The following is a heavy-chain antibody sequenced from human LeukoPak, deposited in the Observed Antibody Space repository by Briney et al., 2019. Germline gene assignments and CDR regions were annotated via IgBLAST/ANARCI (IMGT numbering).Heavy chain of an antibody. Sequence: ASVKVSCKASGASFSSYAISWVRQAPGQGRGWMGRIIPIFGTPNYAQRFQGRVTITADIVSSTAYMEVNNLTSEDTAVYFCAKQGALRQDYYMDIWGNGTTVTVSS. CDR3: AKQGALRQDYYMDI. CDR2: IIPIFGTP. J-gene: IGHJ6*03. V-gene: IGHV1-69*06. CDR1: GASFSSYA.